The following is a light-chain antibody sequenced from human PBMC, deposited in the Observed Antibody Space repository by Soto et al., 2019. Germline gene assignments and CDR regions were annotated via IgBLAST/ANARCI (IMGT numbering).Light chain of an antibody. CDR3: QQRSNWPLT. Sequence: EIVLTQSPATLSLSPGERATLSCRASQSVSSFLAWYQQKPGQAPRLLIYDASNRDTGIPARFSGSGSGTDFTLTSRSLAPDDLAVYYWQQRSNWPLTFGGGTKVEIK. J-gene: IGKJ4*01. CDR2: DAS. V-gene: IGKV3-11*01. CDR1: QSVSSF.